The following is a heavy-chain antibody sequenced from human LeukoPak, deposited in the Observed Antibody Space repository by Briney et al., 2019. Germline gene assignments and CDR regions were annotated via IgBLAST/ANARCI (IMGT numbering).Heavy chain of an antibody. CDR1: GFTFSSYA. V-gene: IGHV3-23*01. J-gene: IGHJ4*02. Sequence: GGSLRLFCAASGFTFSSYAMSWVRQAPGKGLEWVSAISGSGGSTYYADSVKGRFTISRDNSKSTLYLQMNSLRAEDTAVYYCARSEPRYYYGSGSYSPDYWGQGTLVTVSS. CDR3: ARSEPRYYYGSGSYSPDY. D-gene: IGHD3-10*01. CDR2: ISGSGGST.